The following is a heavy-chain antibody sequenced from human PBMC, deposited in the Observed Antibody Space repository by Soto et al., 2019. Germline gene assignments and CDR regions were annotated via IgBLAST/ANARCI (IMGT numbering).Heavy chain of an antibody. CDR2: FDPEDGET. Sequence: ASVKVSCKVSGYTLTELSMHWVRQAPGKGLEWMGGFDPEDGETIYAQKFQGRVTMTEDTSTDTAYMELSSLRSEDTAVYYCATKSIAVAGTHGDAFDIWGQGTMVTVSS. D-gene: IGHD6-19*01. CDR3: ATKSIAVAGTHGDAFDI. V-gene: IGHV1-24*01. J-gene: IGHJ3*02. CDR1: GYTLTELS.